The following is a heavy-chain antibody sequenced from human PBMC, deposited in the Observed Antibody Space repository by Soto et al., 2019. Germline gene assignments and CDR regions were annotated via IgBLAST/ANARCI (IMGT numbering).Heavy chain of an antibody. V-gene: IGHV3-23*01. CDR1: GFTFGDYA. CDR2: ISANGQGI. CDR3: AKDRNYPRDQFHY. Sequence: GGSLRLSCTASGFTFGDYAMSWFRQAPGKGLEWVSAISANGQGIYYADSVRGRFTISRDNSKNTIFLHMDSLRAEDTAVYYCAKDRNYPRDQFHYWGQGTLVTVSS. J-gene: IGHJ4*02. D-gene: IGHD1-7*01.